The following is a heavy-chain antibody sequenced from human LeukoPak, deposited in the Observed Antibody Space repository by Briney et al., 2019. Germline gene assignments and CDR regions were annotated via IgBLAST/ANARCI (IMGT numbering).Heavy chain of an antibody. D-gene: IGHD3-22*01. J-gene: IGHJ4*02. V-gene: IGHV3-21*01. CDR1: GFTFSGYS. Sequence: GGSLGLSCTASGFTFSGYSMNWIRQAPGKGLEWVSSFGTRSTSIYHAGSVKGRFAISRDNAKNLLYLQMNSLRAEDTALYYCAREVSEGFDFWGQGTLVTVSS. CDR3: AREVSEGFDF. CDR2: FGTRSTSI.